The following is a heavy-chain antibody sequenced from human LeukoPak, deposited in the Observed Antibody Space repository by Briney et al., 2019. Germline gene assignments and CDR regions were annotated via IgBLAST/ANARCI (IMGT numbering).Heavy chain of an antibody. D-gene: IGHD3-22*01. CDR1: GGSIRSGSHY. Sequence: PSESLSLTCTVSGGSIRSGSHYWAWIRQPPGKGLEWIGSIYYSGSTYYNPSLENRVTISIDTSKNHFSLKLSSLSAADTSVYYCAKRDDSGGNLVDLWGQGTLVTVS. J-gene: IGHJ4*02. V-gene: IGHV4-39*02. CDR3: AKRDDSGGNLVDL. CDR2: IYYSGST.